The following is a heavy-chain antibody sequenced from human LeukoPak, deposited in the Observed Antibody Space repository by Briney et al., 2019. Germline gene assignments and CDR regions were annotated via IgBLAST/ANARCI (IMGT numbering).Heavy chain of an antibody. Sequence: SETLSLTCAVYGGSFSGYYWRWIRQPPGKGLEWIGEINHSGSTNHNPPLKSRVTISVDTSKNQFSLQLSSVTAADTAVYYCAGDRGPGVGATGYYFHYCGQGTLVTVSS. CDR1: GGSFSGYY. J-gene: IGHJ4*02. CDR3: AGDRGPGVGATGYYFHY. D-gene: IGHD1-26*01. CDR2: INHSGST. V-gene: IGHV4-34*01.